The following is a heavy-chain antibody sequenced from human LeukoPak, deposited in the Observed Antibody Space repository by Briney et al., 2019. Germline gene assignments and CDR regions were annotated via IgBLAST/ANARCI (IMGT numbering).Heavy chain of an antibody. D-gene: IGHD2-2*01. J-gene: IGHJ1*01. Sequence: GGYLRLSCAASGFTFSSYAMSWVRQAPGKGLEWVSAISGSGGSTYYADSVKGRFTISRDNSKNTLYLQMNSLRAEDTAVYYCAKRKYCSSTSCYAAEYFQHWGQGTLVTVSS. V-gene: IGHV3-23*01. CDR1: GFTFSSYA. CDR2: ISGSGGST. CDR3: AKRKYCSSTSCYAAEYFQH.